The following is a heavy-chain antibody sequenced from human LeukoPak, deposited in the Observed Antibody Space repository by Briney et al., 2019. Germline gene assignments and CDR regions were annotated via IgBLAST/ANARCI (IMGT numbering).Heavy chain of an antibody. Sequence: GESLRLSCAASGFTFNNYAMSWVRQAPGKGLEWVSAISGGGSTYYADSVKGRFTISRDNSKNTLYLQMNSLRAEDTAIYYCAKDRPNYYDSSGHYYRRDGDYWGQGTLVTVSS. CDR1: GFTFNNYA. D-gene: IGHD3-22*01. CDR2: ISGGGST. CDR3: AKDRPNYYDSSGHYYRRDGDY. J-gene: IGHJ4*02. V-gene: IGHV3-23*01.